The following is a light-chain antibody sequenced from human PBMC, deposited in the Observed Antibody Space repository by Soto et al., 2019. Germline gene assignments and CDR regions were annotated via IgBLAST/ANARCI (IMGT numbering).Light chain of an antibody. V-gene: IGLV1-51*01. Sequence: QSVLTQPPSVSAAPGQKVTISCSGSSSNIGSYYVFWYQQLPGTAPKVLIYDNNKRPSGIPDRSSGSKSGTSATLGITGLQTGDEADYYCGTWDNSLSAGVVFGGGTQLTVL. CDR3: GTWDNSLSAGVV. CDR2: DNN. CDR1: SSNIGSYY. J-gene: IGLJ7*01.